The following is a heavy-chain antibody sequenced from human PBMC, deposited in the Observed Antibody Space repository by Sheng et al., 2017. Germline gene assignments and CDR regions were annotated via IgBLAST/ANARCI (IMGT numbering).Heavy chain of an antibody. J-gene: IGHJ4*02. D-gene: IGHD3-22*01. CDR1: GFTFSTYG. V-gene: IGHV3-30*18. Sequence: QVQLVESGGGVVQPGRSLRLSCTASGFTFSTYGMHWVRQAPGKGLEWVAVISFDGSNKYYADSVKGRFTISRDNSKNTLYLQMNGLRAEDTAVYYCAKGGYDFLDYWAREPWSPSPQ. CDR3: AKGGYDFLDY. CDR2: ISFDGSNK.